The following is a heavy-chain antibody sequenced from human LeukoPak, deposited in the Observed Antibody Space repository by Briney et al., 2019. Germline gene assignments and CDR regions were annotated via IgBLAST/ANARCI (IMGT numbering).Heavy chain of an antibody. Sequence: PSETLSLTCTVSGGSISSYYWSWIRQPPGKGLEWIGYIYYSGSTNYNPSLKSQVTISVDTSKNQFSLKVSSVTAADTAVYYCARDRGLTGYPIDYWGQGTLVTVSS. J-gene: IGHJ4*02. D-gene: IGHD3-9*01. CDR3: ARDRGLTGYPIDY. V-gene: IGHV4-59*01. CDR1: GGSISSYY. CDR2: IYYSGST.